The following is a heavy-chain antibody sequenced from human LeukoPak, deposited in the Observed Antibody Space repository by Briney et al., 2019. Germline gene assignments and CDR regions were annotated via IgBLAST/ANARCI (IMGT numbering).Heavy chain of an antibody. Sequence: PGGSLRLSCAASGFTFSSYAMNWVRQAPGKGLEWISYISSSGATIFYADSVKGRFTISRDSAKNSLFLQMNSLRAEDTAVYYCARADMATTYYFDYWGQGTPVTVSS. D-gene: IGHD5-24*01. CDR2: ISSSGATI. CDR3: ARADMATTYYFDY. V-gene: IGHV3-48*03. CDR1: GFTFSSYA. J-gene: IGHJ4*02.